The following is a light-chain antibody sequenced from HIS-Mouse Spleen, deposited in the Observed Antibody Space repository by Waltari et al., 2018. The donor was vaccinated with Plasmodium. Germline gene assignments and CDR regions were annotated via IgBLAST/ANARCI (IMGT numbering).Light chain of an antibody. CDR2: EGS. CDR1: SSDVGSYHL. CDR3: CSYAGSSTFEV. Sequence: SALTQPASVSGSPGQSTTLSCTGTSSDVGSYHLFSWYQQQPGKAPKLMIDEGSKRPSGFSNRFSGSKSGNTASLTISGLQAEDEADYYCCSYAGSSTFEVFGGGTKLTVL. V-gene: IGLV2-23*03. J-gene: IGLJ2*01.